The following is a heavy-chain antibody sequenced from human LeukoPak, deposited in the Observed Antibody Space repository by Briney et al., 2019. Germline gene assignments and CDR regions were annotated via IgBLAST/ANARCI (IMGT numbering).Heavy chain of an antibody. CDR2: IYPGDSDT. J-gene: IGHJ5*02. V-gene: IGHV5-51*01. D-gene: IGHD1-26*01. CDR3: ARLRIVGAKPTPWFDP. Sequence: GESLKISCKGSGYRFTTYWIGWVRQMPGKGLEWMGIIYPGDSDTRYSPSFQGQVTISADKSISTAYLQWSSLKASDTAMYYCARLRIVGAKPTPWFDPWGQGTLVTVSS. CDR1: GYRFTTYW.